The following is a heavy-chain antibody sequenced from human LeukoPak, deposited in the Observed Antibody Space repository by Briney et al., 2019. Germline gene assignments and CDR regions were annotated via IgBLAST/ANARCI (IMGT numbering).Heavy chain of an antibody. D-gene: IGHD6-19*01. Sequence: GRSLRLSCAASGFTFSSYGMHWVRQAPGKGLEWVAVISYDGSNKYYADSVKGRFTISRDNSKNTLYLQMNSLRAEDTAVYYCAKDPGAVAPYNWFDPWGQGTLVTVSS. CDR1: GFTFSSYG. J-gene: IGHJ5*02. CDR2: ISYDGSNK. V-gene: IGHV3-30*18. CDR3: AKDPGAVAPYNWFDP.